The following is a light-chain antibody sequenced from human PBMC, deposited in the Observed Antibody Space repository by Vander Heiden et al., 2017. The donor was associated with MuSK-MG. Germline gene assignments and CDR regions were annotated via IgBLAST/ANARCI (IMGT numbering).Light chain of an antibody. J-gene: IGLJ3*02. Sequence: SVLAHPPAMACATGQWITSSRTGSSSNIGAAYDVHWYQQLPGTAPKLLISGNTNRPSGVPDRFSGSKSGTSASLAITGLQAEDEADYYCQSYDSSLSVVFGGGTKLTVL. CDR1: SSNIGAAYD. CDR2: GNT. V-gene: IGLV1-40*01. CDR3: QSYDSSLSVV.